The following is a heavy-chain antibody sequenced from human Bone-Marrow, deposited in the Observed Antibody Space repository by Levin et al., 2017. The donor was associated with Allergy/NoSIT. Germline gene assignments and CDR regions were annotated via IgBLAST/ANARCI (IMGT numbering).Heavy chain of an antibody. Sequence: SGGSLRLSCAASGFTFSSYSMNWVRQAPGKGLEWVSSISSSSSYIYYADSVKGRFTISRDNAKNSLYLQMNSLRAEDTAVYYCARAGIAAAGTEFDYWGQGTLVTVSS. CDR3: ARAGIAAAGTEFDY. D-gene: IGHD6-13*01. V-gene: IGHV3-21*01. J-gene: IGHJ4*02. CDR2: ISSSSSYI. CDR1: GFTFSSYS.